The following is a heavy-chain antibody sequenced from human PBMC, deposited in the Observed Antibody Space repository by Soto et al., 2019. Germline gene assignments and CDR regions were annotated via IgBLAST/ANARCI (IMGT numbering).Heavy chain of an antibody. D-gene: IGHD3-22*01. Sequence: QVQLVQSGAEVKKPGASVKVSCKASGYTFTSYGISWVRQAPGQGLEWMGWISAYNGNTNYAQKLQGRVTMTTDTSTSTAYMELRSQRSDDTAVYYCARSAYYYDSSGSLLYWGQGTLVTVSS. J-gene: IGHJ4*02. V-gene: IGHV1-18*01. CDR3: ARSAYYYDSSGSLLY. CDR1: GYTFTSYG. CDR2: ISAYNGNT.